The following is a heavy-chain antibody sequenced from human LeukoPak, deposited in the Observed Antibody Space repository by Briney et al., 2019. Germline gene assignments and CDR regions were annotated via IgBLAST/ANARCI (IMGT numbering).Heavy chain of an antibody. Sequence: GGSLRLSCEASGFTFSSYWMSWVRQAPGEGLEWVAHIKEDESDEYYVDSVRGRFTASRDNAKNSVNLQMNSLRVEDTAVYYCARWRGRQSEFDYWGQGTLVTVSS. J-gene: IGHJ4*02. V-gene: IGHV3-7*01. D-gene: IGHD1-1*01. CDR1: GFTFSSYW. CDR2: IKEDESDE. CDR3: ARWRGRQSEFDY.